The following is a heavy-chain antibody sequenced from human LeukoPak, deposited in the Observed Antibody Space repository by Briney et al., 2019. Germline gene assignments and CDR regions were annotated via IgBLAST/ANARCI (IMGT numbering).Heavy chain of an antibody. Sequence: SETLSFTCTVSGGSISSYYWSWIRQPPGKGLEWIGYIYYSGSTNYNPSLKSRVTISVDTSKNQFSLKLSSVTAADTAVYYCARSGSSITDAFDIWGQGTMVTVSS. CDR3: ARSGSSITDAFDI. D-gene: IGHD3-10*01. J-gene: IGHJ3*02. V-gene: IGHV4-59*01. CDR2: IYYSGST. CDR1: GGSISSYY.